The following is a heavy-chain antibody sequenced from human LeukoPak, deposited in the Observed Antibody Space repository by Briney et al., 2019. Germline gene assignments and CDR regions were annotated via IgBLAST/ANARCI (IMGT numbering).Heavy chain of an antibody. J-gene: IGHJ4*02. CDR1: GFTVSSNY. CDR3: ARARTYRSGWWYYFDY. V-gene: IGHV3-66*01. CDR2: LYSGSST. Sequence: GGSLRLSCAASGFTVSSNYMSWVHQAPGKGLEWVSILYSGSSTYYADSVKGRFTISRDTSRNTLYLQMNSLRAEDTAIYYCARARTYRSGWWYYFDYWGQGTLVTVSS. D-gene: IGHD6-19*01.